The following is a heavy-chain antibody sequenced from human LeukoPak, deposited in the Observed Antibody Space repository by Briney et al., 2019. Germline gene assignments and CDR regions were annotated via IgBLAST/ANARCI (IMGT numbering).Heavy chain of an antibody. CDR3: ANIKDTGTYYFDH. J-gene: IGHJ4*02. Sequence: PGGSLRLSCAASGFTFSRYWISWVRQAPGKGLEWVANIKQDGSEKYYVESVKGRFTVSRDNAKNSLYLQMNSLRAEDTAVYYCANIKDTGTYYFDHWGQGTLVTVSS. CDR2: IKQDGSEK. D-gene: IGHD3-10*01. V-gene: IGHV3-7*01. CDR1: GFTFSRYW.